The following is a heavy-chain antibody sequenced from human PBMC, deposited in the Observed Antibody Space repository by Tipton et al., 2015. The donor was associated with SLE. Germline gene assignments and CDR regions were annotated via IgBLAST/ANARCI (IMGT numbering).Heavy chain of an antibody. CDR2: VYYTGSA. V-gene: IGHV4-59*01. Sequence: TLSLTCTVSGDSINRYWSWIRQPPGKGLEWLGYVYYTGSANYNPSLKSRVTISIDTSKNQFSLSLTSVSAAGTAVYYCVREAAMSTYGPNAFDIWGQGTLVTVSS. CDR1: GDSINRY. CDR3: VREAAMSTYGPNAFDI. D-gene: IGHD4-17*01. J-gene: IGHJ3*02.